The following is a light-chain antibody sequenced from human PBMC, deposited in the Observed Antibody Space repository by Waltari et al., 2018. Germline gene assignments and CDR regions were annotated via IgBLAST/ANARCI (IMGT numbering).Light chain of an antibody. J-gene: IGKJ1*01. CDR1: QGVSSY. CDR3: QQRNNWPGT. CDR2: DAS. Sequence: EIVLTQSPATLSLSPGERANLSCRASQGVSSYLAWYQQNPGQPPSLLLYDASTRATAIPPMSSGSGSGTDFTRTIINLEPGDFAFYYCQQRNNWPGTFGQWTKVEIK. V-gene: IGKV3-11*01.